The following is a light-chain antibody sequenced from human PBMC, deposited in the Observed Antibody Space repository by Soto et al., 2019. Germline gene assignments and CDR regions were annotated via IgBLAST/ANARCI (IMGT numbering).Light chain of an antibody. Sequence: SVLTQPRSVSGSPGQSVTISCTGTSSDVGGYDYVSWYQQHPGKAPKLMIYDVSERPSGVPDRFSGSKSGNTASLTISGLQAEDEADYHCCSYAGSHTFVFGTGTKVTVL. CDR1: SSDVGGYDY. J-gene: IGLJ1*01. CDR2: DVS. CDR3: CSYAGSHTFV. V-gene: IGLV2-11*01.